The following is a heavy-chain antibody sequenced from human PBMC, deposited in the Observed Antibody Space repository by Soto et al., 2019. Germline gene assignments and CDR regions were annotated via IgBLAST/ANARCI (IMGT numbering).Heavy chain of an antibody. CDR3: ARWESGDWYLGI. CDR1: GFALSGYW. J-gene: IGHJ4*02. D-gene: IGHD2-21*02. V-gene: IGHV3-7*03. CDR2: INPDGTLK. Sequence: EVQLVESGGGLVQPGGSLRLSCAASGFALSGYWMTWVRQAPGKGLEWVASINPDGTLKYYVDSVKGRFTITRDNADNSLFLQMISLRVEDTAVYYGARWESGDWYLGIWGQGTLVTVSS.